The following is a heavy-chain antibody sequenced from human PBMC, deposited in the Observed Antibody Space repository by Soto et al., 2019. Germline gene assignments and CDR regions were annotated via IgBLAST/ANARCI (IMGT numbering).Heavy chain of an antibody. Sequence: GGSLRLSCAASGFTFSSYAMSWVRQAPGKGLEWVSAISGSGGSTYYADSVKGRFTISRDNSKNTLYLQMNSLRAEDTAVYYCAKDGGQPSSGYQGDYWGQGTLVTVSS. D-gene: IGHD3-22*01. V-gene: IGHV3-23*01. CDR2: ISGSGGST. CDR3: AKDGGQPSSGYQGDY. CDR1: GFTFSSYA. J-gene: IGHJ4*02.